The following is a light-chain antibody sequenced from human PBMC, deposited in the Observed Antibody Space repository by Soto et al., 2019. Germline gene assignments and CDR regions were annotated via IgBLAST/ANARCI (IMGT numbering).Light chain of an antibody. V-gene: IGLV2-14*03. CDR2: DVI. J-gene: IGLJ1*01. Sequence: QSVLTQPASVSGSPGQSITISCSGSNTDVGAYDYVSWYQQHPGTAPKLLLYDVINRPSGVSDRFSGSKSGNTASLTISGLQDEDEAAYFCSSYSTISHRVFGTGTKLTVL. CDR1: NTDVGAYDY. CDR3: SSYSTISHRV.